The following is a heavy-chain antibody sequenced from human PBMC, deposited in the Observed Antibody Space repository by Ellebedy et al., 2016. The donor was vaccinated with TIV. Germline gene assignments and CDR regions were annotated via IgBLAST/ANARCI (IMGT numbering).Heavy chain of an antibody. V-gene: IGHV7-4-1*02. Sequence: AASVKVPCKASGYTFTTYSMHWVRQAPGQGLEWMGWINTNTGNPTYAPGFTGRFVFSLDTSVSTAYLQISSLKAEDTAVYYCARDKWLIQDTIRWNYWGQGTLVTVSS. CDR2: INTNTGNP. CDR1: GYTFTTYS. CDR3: ARDKWLIQDTIRWNY. J-gene: IGHJ4*02. D-gene: IGHD6-19*01.